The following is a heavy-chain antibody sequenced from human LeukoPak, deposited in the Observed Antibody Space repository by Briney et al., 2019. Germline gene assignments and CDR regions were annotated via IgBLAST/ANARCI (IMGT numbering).Heavy chain of an antibody. D-gene: IGHD6-13*01. CDR3: ARGYSSSWFVDY. CDR1: GYTFTSYA. V-gene: IGHV1-3*01. CDR2: INAGNGNT. Sequence: ASVTVSFTASGYTFTSYAMHWVRQAPGQRLEWMGWINAGNGNTKYSQKFQGRVTITRDTSASTAYMELSSLRSEDTAVYYCARGYSSSWFVDYWGQGTLVTVSS. J-gene: IGHJ4*02.